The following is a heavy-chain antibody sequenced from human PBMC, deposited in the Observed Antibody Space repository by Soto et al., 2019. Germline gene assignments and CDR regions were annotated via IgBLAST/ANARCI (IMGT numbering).Heavy chain of an antibody. CDR3: AKSSSWYDYFDY. Sequence: HPGGSLRLSCAASGFTFSSYAMSWVRQAPGKGLEWVSAISGSGGSTYYADSVKGRFTISRDNSKNTLYLQMNSLRAEDTAVYYCAKSSSWYDYFDYWGQGTLVTVSS. V-gene: IGHV3-23*01. CDR1: GFTFSSYA. CDR2: ISGSGGST. D-gene: IGHD6-13*01. J-gene: IGHJ4*02.